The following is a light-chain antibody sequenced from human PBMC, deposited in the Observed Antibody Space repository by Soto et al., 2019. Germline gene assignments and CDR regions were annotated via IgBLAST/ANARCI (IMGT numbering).Light chain of an antibody. CDR2: LNSDGSH. CDR3: QTWGTGFRI. Sequence: QPVLTQSPSASASLGASVKLTCTLSSGHSSYAIAWHQQQPEKGPRYLMKLNSDGSHSKGDGIPDRFSGSSSGAERYLTISXLQSEDEADYYCQTWGTGFRIFGGGTKLTVL. V-gene: IGLV4-69*01. CDR1: SGHSSYA. J-gene: IGLJ2*01.